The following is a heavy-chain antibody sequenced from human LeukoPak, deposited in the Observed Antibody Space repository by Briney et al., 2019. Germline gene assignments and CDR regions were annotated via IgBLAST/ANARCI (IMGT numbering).Heavy chain of an antibody. CDR2: IYYSGGT. J-gene: IGHJ5*02. V-gene: IGHV4-59*01. D-gene: IGHD2-15*01. CDR3: ARSSGRVSGGSCEFLGCDYWFDP. CDR1: GGSISNYY. Sequence: PSETLSLTCTVSGGSISNYYWSWIRQPPGKGLEWIGYIYYSGGTKYNPSLKSRVTMSVDTSKNQFSLKLSSVTAADTAVYYCARSSGRVSGGSCEFLGCDYWFDPWGQGTLVTVSS.